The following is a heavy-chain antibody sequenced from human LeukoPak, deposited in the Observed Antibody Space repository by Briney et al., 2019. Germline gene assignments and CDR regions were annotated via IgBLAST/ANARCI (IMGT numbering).Heavy chain of an antibody. Sequence: GGSLGLSCAASGFTFSSYSMNWVRQAPGKGLEWLSSISNSSNYIYYADSVKGRFTISRDNAKNSLYLQMDSLRAEDTAVYYCARWSMATNGYYFDYWGQGTLVTVSS. V-gene: IGHV3-21*01. D-gene: IGHD5-24*01. CDR1: GFTFSSYS. J-gene: IGHJ4*02. CDR2: ISNSSNYI. CDR3: ARWSMATNGYYFDY.